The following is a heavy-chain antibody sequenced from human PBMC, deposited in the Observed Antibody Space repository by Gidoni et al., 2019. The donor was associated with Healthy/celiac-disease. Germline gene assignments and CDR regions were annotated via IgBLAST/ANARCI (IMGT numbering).Heavy chain of an antibody. Sequence: PGKGLEWVAVIWYDGSNKYYADSVKGRFTISRDNSKNTLYLQMNSLRAEDTAVYYCARDGGYYDSSGNDYWGQGTLVTVSS. D-gene: IGHD3-22*01. J-gene: IGHJ4*02. CDR2: IWYDGSNK. CDR3: ARDGGYYDSSGNDY. V-gene: IGHV3-33*01.